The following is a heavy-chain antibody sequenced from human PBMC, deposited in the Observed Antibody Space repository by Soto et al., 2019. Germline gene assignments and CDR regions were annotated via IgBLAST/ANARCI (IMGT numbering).Heavy chain of an antibody. D-gene: IGHD3-3*01. J-gene: IGHJ5*02. CDR3: ARGGGTIFGGSDWFDP. Sequence: PSETLSLTCAVSGGSISSSNWWSWVRQPPGKGLEWIGYIYYSGSTNYNPSLKSRVTISVDTSKNQFSLKLSSVTAADTAVYYCARGGGTIFGGSDWFDPWGQGTLVTVSS. CDR1: GGSISSSNW. CDR2: IYYSGST. V-gene: IGHV4-4*02.